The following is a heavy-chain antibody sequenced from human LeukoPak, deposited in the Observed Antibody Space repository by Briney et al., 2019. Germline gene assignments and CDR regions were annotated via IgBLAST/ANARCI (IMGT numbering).Heavy chain of an antibody. Sequence: PSETLSLTCIVSGGSFSSGTYYWSWIRQPPGTGLEWIGYIYYSGSTNYNPSLKSRVTISIDTSKNQFSLKLSSVTAADTALYYCARGIVPAAKYYFDYWGQGTLVTVSS. D-gene: IGHD2-2*01. CDR2: IYYSGST. V-gene: IGHV4-61*01. J-gene: IGHJ4*02. CDR3: ARGIVPAAKYYFDY. CDR1: GGSFSSGTYY.